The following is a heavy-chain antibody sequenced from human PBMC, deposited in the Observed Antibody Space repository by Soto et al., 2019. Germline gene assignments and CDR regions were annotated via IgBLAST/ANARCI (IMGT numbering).Heavy chain of an antibody. CDR3: ARAAAYFYHYYYAMDV. J-gene: IGHJ6*02. CDR1: GFTFGSET. CDR2: TSKDESHK. V-gene: IGHV3-30*04. D-gene: IGHD6-13*01. Sequence: QVQLVESGGDVVQPGQFLRLSCVASGFTFGSETTHWVRQAPGKGLEWVAVTSKDESHKYYRDSVKGRFTISRDNSKNTVYLQMNSLRPEDTAVYYCARAAAYFYHYYYAMDVWGQGTAVTVSS.